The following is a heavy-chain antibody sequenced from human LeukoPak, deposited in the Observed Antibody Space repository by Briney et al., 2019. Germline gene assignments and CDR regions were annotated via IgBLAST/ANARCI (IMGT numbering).Heavy chain of an antibody. V-gene: IGHV1-18*01. CDR3: ARDPSGSMQWPVPPYYYYYGMDV. J-gene: IGHJ6*02. CDR1: GYTFTSYG. Sequence: GASVTVSCKASGYTFTSYGISWVRQAPGQGLEWMGWISAYNGNTNYAQKLQGRVTMTTDTSTSTAYMELRSLRSDDTAVYYCARDPSGSMQWPVPPYYYYYGMDVWGQGTTVTVSS. CDR2: ISAYNGNT. D-gene: IGHD6-19*01.